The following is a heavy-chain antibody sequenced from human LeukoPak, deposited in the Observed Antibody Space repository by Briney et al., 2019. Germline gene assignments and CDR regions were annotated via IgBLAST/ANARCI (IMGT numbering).Heavy chain of an antibody. J-gene: IGHJ4*02. CDR1: GFTFSNYQ. CDR3: ARGGLAVAGHSPTFF. V-gene: IGHV3-48*03. CDR2: ISSSGSNT. Sequence: GGSLRLSCAASGFTFSNYQMNWVRQAPGKGVEGGCYISSSGSNTYYADSVKGRFTISRDNAKNSLYLQMHSLRGEDTAVYYCARGGLAVAGHSPTFFWGQGTLVTVSS. D-gene: IGHD6-19*01.